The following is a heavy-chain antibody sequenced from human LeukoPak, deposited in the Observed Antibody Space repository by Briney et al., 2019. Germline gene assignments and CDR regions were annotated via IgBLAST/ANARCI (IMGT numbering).Heavy chain of an antibody. CDR1: GFTFSSYS. D-gene: IGHD6-13*01. Sequence: GGSLRLSCAASGFTFSSYSMNWVRQAPGKGLEWVSSISSSSSYIYYADSVKGRFTISRDNAKNSLYLQMNSLRAEDTAVYCCARGLIIAAAGTGYDYWGQGTLVTVSS. J-gene: IGHJ4*02. CDR2: ISSSSSYI. CDR3: ARGLIIAAAGTGYDY. V-gene: IGHV3-21*01.